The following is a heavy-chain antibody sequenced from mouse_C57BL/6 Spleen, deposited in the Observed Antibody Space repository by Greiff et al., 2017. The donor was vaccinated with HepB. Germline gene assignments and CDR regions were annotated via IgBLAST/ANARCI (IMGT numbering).Heavy chain of an antibody. CDR1: GYTFTDYY. V-gene: IGHV1-76*01. Sequence: VQLQQSGAELVRPGASVKLSCKASGYTFTDYYINWVKQRPGQGLEWIARIYPGSGNTYYNEKFKGKATLTAEKSSSTAYMQLSSLTSEDSAVYFCARDYGSSRSLFDYWGQGTTLTVSS. CDR3: ARDYGSSRSLFDY. D-gene: IGHD1-1*01. CDR2: IYPGSGNT. J-gene: IGHJ2*01.